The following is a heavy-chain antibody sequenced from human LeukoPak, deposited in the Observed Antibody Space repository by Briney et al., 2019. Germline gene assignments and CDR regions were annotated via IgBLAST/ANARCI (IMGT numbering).Heavy chain of an antibody. J-gene: IGHJ3*02. V-gene: IGHV1-18*04. CDR1: GYTLSSYG. CDR2: ISGYNYKT. D-gene: IGHD3-3*01. CDR3: ARDHEGSPFWRDAFDI. Sequence: ASVKVSCKAFGYTLSSYGISRLRQAPGQGLEWIGWISGYNYKTKYAQTFQGRVAMTIDTSTKTVSMELRILRSDDTAVYYCARDHEGSPFWRDAFDIWGQGTMVTVSS.